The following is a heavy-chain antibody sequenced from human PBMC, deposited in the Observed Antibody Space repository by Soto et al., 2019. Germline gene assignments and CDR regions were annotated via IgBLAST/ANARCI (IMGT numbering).Heavy chain of an antibody. CDR3: ARDVGYCTNGVSSTLPPRGFSFGYGLDV. V-gene: IGHV3-30-3*01. CDR1: GFTFSSYA. Sequence: QVQLVESGGGVVQPGRSLRLSCAASGFTFSSYAMHWVRQAPGKGLEWVAVISYDGSNKYYADSVKGRFTISRDNSKNTLDLQMNNLIDDATDVYYCARDVGYCTNGVSSTLPPRGFSFGYGLDVWGQGTTVTVSS. D-gene: IGHD2-8*01. J-gene: IGHJ6*02. CDR2: ISYDGSNK.